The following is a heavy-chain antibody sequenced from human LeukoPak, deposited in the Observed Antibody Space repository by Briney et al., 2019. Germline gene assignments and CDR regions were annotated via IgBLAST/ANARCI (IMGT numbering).Heavy chain of an antibody. CDR3: AKTQSGQGYFDY. CDR2: ISASGDVT. D-gene: IGHD1-26*01. J-gene: IGHJ4*02. CDR1: RFSFSAYP. Sequence: GGSLRLSCEASRFSFSAYPMGWVRRAPGKGLEWVSGISASGDVTFHADPVKGRFTISRDNSKNTLYLQMNSLRAEDTAVYYCAKTQSGQGYFDYWGQGTLVTVSS. V-gene: IGHV3-23*01.